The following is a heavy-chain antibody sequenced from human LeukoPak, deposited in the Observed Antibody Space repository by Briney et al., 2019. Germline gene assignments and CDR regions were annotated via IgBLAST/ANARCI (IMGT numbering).Heavy chain of an antibody. D-gene: IGHD6-13*01. V-gene: IGHV4-59*08. Sequence: PSETLSLTCSVSGDSFSNYYWSWIRQPPGKGLEWIGYVYYSGSTNYNPSLKSRVTISVDTSKHQFSLNLSSVTAADTAMYFCASRGVAAPHDAFDFWGRGTVVTVSS. J-gene: IGHJ3*01. CDR3: ASRGVAAPHDAFDF. CDR1: GDSFSNYY. CDR2: VYYSGST.